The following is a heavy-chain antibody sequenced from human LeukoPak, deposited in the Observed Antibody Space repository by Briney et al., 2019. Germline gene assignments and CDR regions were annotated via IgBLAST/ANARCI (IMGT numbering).Heavy chain of an antibody. D-gene: IGHD6-13*01. CDR1: GFTFSSYG. CDR2: IWYGGSNK. Sequence: GGSLRLSCAASGFTFSSYGMLWVRQAPRKGLEGVAVIWYGGSNKYYADSVKGRFTISRDNAKNSLYLQMNSLRAEDTAVYYCARGGRAAAGLDYWGQGTLVTVSS. J-gene: IGHJ4*02. CDR3: ARGGRAAAGLDY. V-gene: IGHV3-33*08.